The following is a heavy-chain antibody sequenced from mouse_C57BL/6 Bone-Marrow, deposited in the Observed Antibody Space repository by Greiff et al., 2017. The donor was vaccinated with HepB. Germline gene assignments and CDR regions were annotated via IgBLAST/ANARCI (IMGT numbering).Heavy chain of an antibody. CDR1: GFTFSDYY. V-gene: IGHV5-16*01. CDR2: INYDGSST. J-gene: IGHJ2*01. Sequence: EVMLVESEGGLVQPGSSMKLSCTASGFTFSDYYMAWVRQVPEKGLEWVANINYDGSSTYYLDSLKSRFIISRDNAKNILYLQMSSLKSEDTATYYCARDWSYYDFDYWGQGTTLTVSS. D-gene: IGHD1-1*01. CDR3: ARDWSYYDFDY.